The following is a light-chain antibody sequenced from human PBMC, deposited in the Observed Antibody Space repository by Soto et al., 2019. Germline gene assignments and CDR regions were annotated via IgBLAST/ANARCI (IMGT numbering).Light chain of an antibody. CDR1: RSNIGNNA. Sequence: QSVLTQPPSVSEAPRQRVTISCSGSRSNIGNNAVNWYQQLPGKAPKLLIYYDDLLPSGVSDRFSGSKSGTSASLAISGLQSEDEADYYCAVWDDNLKGVVFGGGTKVTVL. CDR3: AVWDDNLKGVV. V-gene: IGLV1-36*01. CDR2: YDD. J-gene: IGLJ2*01.